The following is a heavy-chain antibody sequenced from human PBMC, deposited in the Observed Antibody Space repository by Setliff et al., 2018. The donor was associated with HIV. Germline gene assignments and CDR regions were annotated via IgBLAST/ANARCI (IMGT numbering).Heavy chain of an antibody. CDR1: GFTFSSYW. V-gene: IGHV3-74*01. D-gene: IGHD6-6*01. Sequence: GGSLSLSCAASGFTFSSYWMHWVRQAPGKGLVWVSLINSDGSSTSYGDSVKGRFTISRDNAKNTLYLQMNSLRAEDTAVYYCASLGGLLYTSSSLRGVDYWGQGTLVTVSS. CDR3: ASLGGLLYTSSSLRGVDY. J-gene: IGHJ4*02. CDR2: INSDGSST.